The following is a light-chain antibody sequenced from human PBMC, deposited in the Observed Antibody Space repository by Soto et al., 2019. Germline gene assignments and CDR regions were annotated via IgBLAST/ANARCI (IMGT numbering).Light chain of an antibody. Sequence: EIVLTQSPGTLSLSPGERATLSCRASQSVSSSYLAWYQQKPGKAPKRLIYDASTLQSGVPSRFSGAGSGAEFTLTINGLQSEDFATYFCLQHKSYQWTFGQGTKVEL. J-gene: IGKJ1*01. CDR2: DAS. CDR1: QSVSSSY. V-gene: IGKV3-20*01. CDR3: LQHKSYQWT.